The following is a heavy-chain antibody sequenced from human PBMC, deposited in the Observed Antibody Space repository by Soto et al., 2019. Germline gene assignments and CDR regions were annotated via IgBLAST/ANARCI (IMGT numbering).Heavy chain of an antibody. V-gene: IGHV4-31*03. D-gene: IGHD2-21*02. CDR2: IHSSGSP. CDR1: GGSLSTGGYY. J-gene: IGHJ6*02. CDR3: ARVCGGDCHYGMEV. Sequence: QVQLHESGPGLVKPSQTLSLTCTVSGGSLSTGGYYWNWIRQHPGKGLEWIGYIHSSGSPYSNPSLKMRVTISVDTSTNQFSLNLSSVTAADTAVYYCARVCGGDCHYGMEVWGQGTTVTFSS.